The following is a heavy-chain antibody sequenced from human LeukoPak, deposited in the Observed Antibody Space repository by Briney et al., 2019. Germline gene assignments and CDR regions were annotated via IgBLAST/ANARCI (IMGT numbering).Heavy chain of an antibody. V-gene: IGHV4-39*01. CDR3: ATSRSVVVPPDYYYYYYMDV. D-gene: IGHD2-2*01. J-gene: IGHJ6*03. CDR2: IYYSGST. Sequence: SETLSLTCTVSGGSISSSSYYWGWIRQPPGKGLEWIGSIYYSGSTYYNPSLKSRVTISVDTSKNQFSLKLSSVTAADTAVYYCATSRSVVVPPDYYYYYYMDVWGKGTTVTVSS. CDR1: GGSISSSSYY.